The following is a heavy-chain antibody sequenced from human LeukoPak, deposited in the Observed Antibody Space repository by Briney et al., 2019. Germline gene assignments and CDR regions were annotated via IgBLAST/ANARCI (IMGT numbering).Heavy chain of an antibody. CDR1: GFTFSSFW. CDR2: MNPDGSEI. D-gene: IGHD3-10*01. CDR3: ATDLIHYYASGAKT. J-gene: IGHJ5*02. V-gene: IGHV3-7*01. Sequence: GGSLRLSCATSGFTFSSFWMSWVRQAPGKGLEWVSNMNPDGSEIYYVDSVKGRFTISRDNAKNSLYLQMNSLRAEDAAVYYCATDLIHYYASGAKTWGQGTLVTVSS.